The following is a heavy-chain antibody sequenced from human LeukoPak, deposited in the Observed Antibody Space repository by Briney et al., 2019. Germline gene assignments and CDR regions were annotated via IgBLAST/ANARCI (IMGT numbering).Heavy chain of an antibody. J-gene: IGHJ6*03. CDR2: IYYSGST. Sequence: SETLSLTCTVSGGSISSISYYWGWIRQPPGKGLEWIGSIYYSGSTYYNPSLKSRVTISVDPSKNQFSLKLSSVTAADTAVYYCARHSGYSYGYAYYYYYMDVWGKGTTVTVSS. D-gene: IGHD5-18*01. CDR1: GGSISSISYY. CDR3: ARHSGYSYGYAYYYYYMDV. V-gene: IGHV4-39*01.